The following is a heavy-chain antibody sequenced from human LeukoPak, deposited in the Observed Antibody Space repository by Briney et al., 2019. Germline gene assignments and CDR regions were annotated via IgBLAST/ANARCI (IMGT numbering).Heavy chain of an antibody. V-gene: IGHV3-21*01. CDR1: GVTFSTYS. CDR2: ISTGSSYI. CDR3: ATDSSIAAEVDY. Sequence: TGGSLRLSCAASGVTFSTYSMNWVRQAPGKGLEWVSSISTGSSYISYADSVKGRFTISRDNAKNSLYLQMNSLRAEDTAVYYCATDSSIAAEVDYWGQGTLVTVSS. D-gene: IGHD6-6*01. J-gene: IGHJ4*02.